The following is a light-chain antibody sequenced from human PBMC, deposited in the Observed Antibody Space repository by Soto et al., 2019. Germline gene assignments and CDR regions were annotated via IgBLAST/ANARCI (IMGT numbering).Light chain of an antibody. Sequence: ILMTQSPATLSVSPGERATLSCRASQSVSSNLAWYQQKPGQAPRLLIYGASTRATGIPARFSGSGSGTEFTLTISSLQSEDFAVYYCQQYRTFGQGTKV. J-gene: IGKJ1*01. CDR2: GAS. CDR3: QQYRT. CDR1: QSVSSN. V-gene: IGKV3-15*01.